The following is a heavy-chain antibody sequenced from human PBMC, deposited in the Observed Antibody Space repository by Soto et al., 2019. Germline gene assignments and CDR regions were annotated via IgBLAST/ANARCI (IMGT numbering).Heavy chain of an antibody. J-gene: IGHJ6*02. CDR2: IWYDGSNK. Sequence: GGSLRLSCAASGFTFSSYGMHWVRQAPGKGLEWVAVIWYDGSNKYYADYVKGRFTISRDNSKNTLYLQMNSLRAEDTAVYYCARTKNKLSSGSPLYYGMDVWGQGTTVTVSS. V-gene: IGHV3-33*01. D-gene: IGHD3-3*01. CDR1: GFTFSSYG. CDR3: ARTKNKLSSGSPLYYGMDV.